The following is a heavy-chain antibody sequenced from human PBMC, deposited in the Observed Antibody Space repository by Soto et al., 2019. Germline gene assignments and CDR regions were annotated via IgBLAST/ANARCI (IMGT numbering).Heavy chain of an antibody. J-gene: IGHJ6*02. CDR2: IWYDGNNK. Sequence: QVQLVESGGGVIQPGRSLRLSCAASGFSFSTYGMHWVRQAPGKGLEWVALIWYDGNNKYYVDSAKGRFTISRDNSKNTLFLEMSSLRAEDTAVYYCAREGKGGHGMDVWGQGTTVTVSS. CDR1: GFSFSTYG. V-gene: IGHV3-33*01. D-gene: IGHD3-16*01. CDR3: AREGKGGHGMDV.